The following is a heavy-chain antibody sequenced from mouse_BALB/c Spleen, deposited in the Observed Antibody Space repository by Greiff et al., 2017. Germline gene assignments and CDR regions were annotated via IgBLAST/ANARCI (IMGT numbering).Heavy chain of an antibody. CDR3: TGSSYGYWYFDV. Sequence: VKLMESGAELVKPGASVKLSCKASGYTFTSYYMYWVKQRPGQGLEWIGEINPSNGGTNFNEKFKSKATLTVDKSSSTAYMQLSSLTSEDSAVYYCTGSSYGYWYFDVWGAGTTVTVSS. CDR2: INPSNGGT. D-gene: IGHD1-1*01. CDR1: GYTFTSYY. V-gene: IGHV1S81*02. J-gene: IGHJ1*01.